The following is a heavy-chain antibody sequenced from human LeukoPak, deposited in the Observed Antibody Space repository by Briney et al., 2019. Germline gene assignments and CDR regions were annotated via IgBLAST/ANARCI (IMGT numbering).Heavy chain of an antibody. V-gene: IGHV1-18*01. D-gene: IGHD3-10*01. J-gene: IGHJ4*02. Sequence: ASVKVSCKASGYTSTSYGISWVRQAPGQGLEWMGSITAFNGNINYAQKLQDRVTMTTDTSTSTAYMELRGLRSYDTAVYYCATTYYYGSGSLQPLGYWGQGTLVTVSS. CDR2: ITAFNGNI. CDR3: ATTYYYGSGSLQPLGY. CDR1: GYTSTSYG.